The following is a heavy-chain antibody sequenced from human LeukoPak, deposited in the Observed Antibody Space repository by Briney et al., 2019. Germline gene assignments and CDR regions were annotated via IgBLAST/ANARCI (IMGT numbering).Heavy chain of an antibody. CDR1: GFTFSSYA. CDR2: ISSNGGST. V-gene: IGHV3-64*01. Sequence: GGSLRLSCAASGFTFSSYAMHWVRQAPGKGMEYVSAISSNGGSTYYANSVKGRFTISRDNSKNTLYLQMGSLRAEDMAVYYCARAESYYYGMDVWGQGTTVTVSS. J-gene: IGHJ6*02. CDR3: ARAESYYYGMDV.